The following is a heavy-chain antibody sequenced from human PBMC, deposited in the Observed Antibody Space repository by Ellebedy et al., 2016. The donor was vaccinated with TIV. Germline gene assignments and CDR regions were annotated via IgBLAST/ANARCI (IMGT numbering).Heavy chain of an antibody. J-gene: IGHJ3*02. Sequence: GGSLRLSCAAFGFSFRSYWMSWVRQAPGQGLEWVANINQDGRQKYYVDSVRGRFTISRDNAKNSLYLQMNSLRAEDTAVYYCASDGSYGDFLSPTHAFEMWGQGTMITVSS. D-gene: IGHD4-17*01. CDR3: ASDGSYGDFLSPTHAFEM. CDR1: GFSFRSYW. CDR2: INQDGRQK. V-gene: IGHV3-7*01.